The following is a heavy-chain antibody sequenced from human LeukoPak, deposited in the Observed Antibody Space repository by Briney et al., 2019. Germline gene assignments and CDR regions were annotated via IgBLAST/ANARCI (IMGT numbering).Heavy chain of an antibody. J-gene: IGHJ4*02. CDR1: GFAFSDYY. D-gene: IGHD3-10*01. CDR3: ARDALGSYDY. Sequence: PGGSLRLSCAASGFAFSDYYMFRIRQAPGKGLEWISYISSSGSTMYYVDSVKGRFTISRDNAKNSLYLQMNSLRAEDTAVYYCARDALGSYDYWGQGTLVAVSS. V-gene: IGHV3-11*01. CDR2: ISSSGSTM.